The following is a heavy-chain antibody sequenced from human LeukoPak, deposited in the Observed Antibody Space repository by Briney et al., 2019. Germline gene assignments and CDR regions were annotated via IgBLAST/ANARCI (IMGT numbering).Heavy chain of an antibody. J-gene: IGHJ3*02. D-gene: IGHD6-13*01. Sequence: ASVKVSCKASGYTFTSYGISWVRQAPGQGLEWMGWISAYNGNTNYAQKLQGRVTMTTDTSTSTAYMELRGLRSDDTAVYYCARGNWYSSSKEHYAFDIWGQGTMVTVSS. CDR2: ISAYNGNT. CDR1: GYTFTSYG. CDR3: ARGNWYSSSKEHYAFDI. V-gene: IGHV1-18*01.